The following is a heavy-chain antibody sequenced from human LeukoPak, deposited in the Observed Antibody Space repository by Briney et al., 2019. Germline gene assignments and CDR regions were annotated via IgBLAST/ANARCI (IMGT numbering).Heavy chain of an antibody. J-gene: IGHJ4*02. D-gene: IGHD6-13*01. Sequence: PSETLSLTCTVSGGSISSSSYYWGWIRQPPGKGPEWIVSIYYSGSTYYNPSRKSRVTISVDTSKNQFSLKLSSGTAADTAVYYCARLIVAAAVDYWGQGTLVTVSS. CDR3: ARLIVAAAVDY. CDR2: IYYSGST. V-gene: IGHV4-39*01. CDR1: GGSISSSSYY.